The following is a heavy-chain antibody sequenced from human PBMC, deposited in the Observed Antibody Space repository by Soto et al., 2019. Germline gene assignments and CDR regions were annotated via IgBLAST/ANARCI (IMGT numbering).Heavy chain of an antibody. CDR2: ISYDGSNK. D-gene: IGHD2-15*01. Sequence: GSLRLSCAASGFTFSSYAMHWVRQAPGKGLEWVAVISYDGSNKYYADSVRGRFTISRDNSKNTLYLQMNSLRAEDTAVYYCARMRETGVGYFSGGSCYSTSYSRLRMDVWGQGTTVTVSS. J-gene: IGHJ6*02. CDR3: ARMRETGVGYFSGGSCYSTSYSRLRMDV. V-gene: IGHV3-30-3*01. CDR1: GFTFSSYA.